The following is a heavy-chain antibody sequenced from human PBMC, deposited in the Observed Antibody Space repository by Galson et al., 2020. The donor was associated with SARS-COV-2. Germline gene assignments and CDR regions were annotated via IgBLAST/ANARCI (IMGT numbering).Heavy chain of an antibody. D-gene: IGHD3-10*01. J-gene: IGHJ6*02. Sequence: ASVKVSCTASTYTFIGHFVHWVRQAPGQGLEWMGRINPKSGDTEYAQEFQGRVTMTRDTSISTAYMEVNRLRFDDTAVYYCARGEIVWFGGTYGLEVWGQGTTVTVS. CDR2: INPKSGDT. CDR3: ARGEIVWFGGTYGLEV. V-gene: IGHV1-2*06. CDR1: TYTFIGHF.